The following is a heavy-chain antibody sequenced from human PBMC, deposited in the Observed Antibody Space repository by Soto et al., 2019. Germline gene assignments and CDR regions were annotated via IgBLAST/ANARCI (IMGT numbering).Heavy chain of an antibody. CDR3: ARWGIVVVPAAILGAFDI. D-gene: IGHD2-2*01. V-gene: IGHV3-7*01. CDR1: GFTFSSYW. CDR2: IKQDGSEK. Sequence: GGSLRLSCAASGFTFSSYWMSWVRQAPGKGLEWVANIKQDGSEKYYVDSVKGRFTISRDNAKNSLYLQMNSLRAEDTAVYYCARWGIVVVPAAILGAFDIWGQGTMVTVSS. J-gene: IGHJ3*02.